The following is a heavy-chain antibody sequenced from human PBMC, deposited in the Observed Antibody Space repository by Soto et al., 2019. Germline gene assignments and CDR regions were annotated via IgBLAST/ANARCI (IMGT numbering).Heavy chain of an antibody. CDR2: TYYRSKWYS. Sequence: SQTLSLTCAISGDSVSSNSAAWNWIRQSPSRGLEWLGRTYYRSKWYSDYAVSVKSRITINPDTSKNQFSLQLNSVTPEDTAVYYCESDSSGWYRKPNSFDPWGQGPMVTVSS. J-gene: IGHJ5*02. CDR1: GDSVSSNSAA. CDR3: ESDSSGWYRKPNSFDP. V-gene: IGHV6-1*01. D-gene: IGHD6-19*01.